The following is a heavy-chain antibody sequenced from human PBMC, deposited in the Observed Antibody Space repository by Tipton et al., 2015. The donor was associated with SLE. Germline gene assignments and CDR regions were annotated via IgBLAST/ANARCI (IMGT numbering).Heavy chain of an antibody. CDR3: AGDYNNYSAFDV. D-gene: IGHD4-11*01. J-gene: IGHJ3*01. Sequence: SLRLSCAASGFPFSAYNMNWVRQAPGKGLEWISRITYTRSTYYADSVKGRFTTSRDNAKDSLYLQMKNVRAEDTAVYYCAGDYNNYSAFDVWGQGTMVTISS. V-gene: IGHV3-48*01. CDR1: GFPFSAYN. CDR2: ITYTRST.